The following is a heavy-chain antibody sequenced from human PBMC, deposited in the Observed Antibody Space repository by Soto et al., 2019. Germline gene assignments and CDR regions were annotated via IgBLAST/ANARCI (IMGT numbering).Heavy chain of an antibody. J-gene: IGHJ5*02. CDR3: ARGGIVVVVAADVPNNWFDP. CDR2: IYYSGST. CDR1: GGSISSSSYY. D-gene: IGHD2-15*01. V-gene: IGHV4-39*01. Sequence: PSETLSLTCTVSGGSISSSSYYWGWIRQPPGKGLEWIGSIYYSGSTYYNPSLKSRVTISVDTSKNQFSLQLNSVTPGDTAVYYCARGGIVVVVAADVPNNWFDPWGQGTLVTVSS.